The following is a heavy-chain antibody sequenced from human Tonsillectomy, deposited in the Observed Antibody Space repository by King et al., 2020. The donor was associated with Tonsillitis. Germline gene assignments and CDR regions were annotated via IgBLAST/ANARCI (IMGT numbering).Heavy chain of an antibody. CDR2: LYYSGST. Sequence: LQLQESGPGLVKPSQTLSLTCTVSGGSISSGGDYWSWIRQHPGKGLEWIGNLYYSGSTYSNPALKSRLSISIDTSKNHFSLKLSSVTAADTAVYYCARERCSGGFCNQNTFYYIDIWGKGTTVTVSS. CDR3: ARERCSGGFCNQNTFYYIDI. V-gene: IGHV4-31*03. D-gene: IGHD2-15*01. CDR1: GGSISSGGDY. J-gene: IGHJ6*03.